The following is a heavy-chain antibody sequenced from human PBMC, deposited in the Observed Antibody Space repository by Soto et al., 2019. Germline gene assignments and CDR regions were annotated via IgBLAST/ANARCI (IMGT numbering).Heavy chain of an antibody. CDR3: ARNYYGSGTFDY. D-gene: IGHD3-10*01. CDR2: MTPNSGEI. CDR1: GYTFTSYD. Sequence: QVQLVQSGAEVKKPGASVKVSCKASGYTFTSYDINWVRQATGQGLEWVGWMTPNSGEIGFAQKFQGRVTMTRDTSISTAEMELSSLRSADTAIYYCARNYYGSGTFDYWGQGTLVPVSS. J-gene: IGHJ4*02. V-gene: IGHV1-8*01.